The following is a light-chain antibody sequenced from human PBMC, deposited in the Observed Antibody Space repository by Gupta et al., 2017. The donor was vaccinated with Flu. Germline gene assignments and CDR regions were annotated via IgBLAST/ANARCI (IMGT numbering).Light chain of an antibody. CDR2: GAS. J-gene: IGKJ4*01. Sequence: ATLSGSPGERATLSCRASQSVSSYLAWYQQKPGQAPRLLIYGASTRATGIPARFSGSGSGTEFTLTISSLQSEDFAVYYCQQYNNWPGLTFGGGTKVEIK. V-gene: IGKV3-15*01. CDR3: QQYNNWPGLT. CDR1: QSVSSY.